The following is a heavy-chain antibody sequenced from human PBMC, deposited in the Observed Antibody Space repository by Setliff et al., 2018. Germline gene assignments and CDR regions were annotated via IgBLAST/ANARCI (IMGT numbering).Heavy chain of an antibody. CDR3: ARVYAYSYGFDS. J-gene: IGHJ4*02. CDR1: GFTFSAHY. D-gene: IGHD5-18*01. Sequence: TGGSLRLSCAASGFTFSAHYMDWLRQAPGKGLEWVGRIRNKGNSYTTEYAASVKGRFTISRDDSKNSLYLQMNGLKTEDRAVYYCARVYAYSYGFDSWGQGTQVTVSS. CDR2: IRNKGNSYTT. V-gene: IGHV3-72*01.